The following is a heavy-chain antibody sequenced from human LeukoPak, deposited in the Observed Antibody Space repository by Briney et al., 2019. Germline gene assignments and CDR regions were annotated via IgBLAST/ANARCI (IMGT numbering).Heavy chain of an antibody. CDR2: INPNSGGT. CDR3: AGSRGGEPYSSGWPISP. Sequence: GASVKVSCKASGYTFTGYYMHWVRQAPGQGLEWMGWINPNSGGTNYAQKFQGRVTMTRDTSISTAYMELSRLRSDDTAVYYCAGSRGGEPYSSGWPISPWGQGTLVTVSS. D-gene: IGHD6-19*01. J-gene: IGHJ5*02. V-gene: IGHV1-2*02. CDR1: GYTFTGYY.